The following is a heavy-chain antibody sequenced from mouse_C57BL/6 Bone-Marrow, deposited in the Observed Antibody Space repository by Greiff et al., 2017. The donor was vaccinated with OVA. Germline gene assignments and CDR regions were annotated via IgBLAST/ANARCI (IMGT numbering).Heavy chain of an antibody. CDR3: ARLDY. CDR1: GFHIKNTY. Sequence: VQLQQSVAELVRPGASVKLSCTASGFHIKNTYMHWVKQRPEQGLEWIGRIDPANGNTKYAPKFQGKATITADTSSNTAYLQLSSLTSEDTAIYYCARLDYWGQGTTLTVSS. J-gene: IGHJ2*01. CDR2: IDPANGNT. V-gene: IGHV14-3*01.